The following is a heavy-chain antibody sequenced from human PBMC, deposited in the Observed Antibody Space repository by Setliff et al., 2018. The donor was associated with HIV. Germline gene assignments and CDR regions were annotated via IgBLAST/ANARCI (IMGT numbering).Heavy chain of an antibody. J-gene: IGHJ3*02. V-gene: IGHV1-3*03. Sequence: VASVKVSCKASGYSFTTYAIHWVRQAPGQRLEWMGWLNAGDGDSGPSQEFRGRVIFTRDTSASTAYMELSSLRSEDTAVYYCARGPWIQLWSSELDAFDIWGQGTMVTVSS. CDR1: GYSFTTYA. D-gene: IGHD5-18*01. CDR3: ARGPWIQLWSSELDAFDI. CDR2: LNAGDGDS.